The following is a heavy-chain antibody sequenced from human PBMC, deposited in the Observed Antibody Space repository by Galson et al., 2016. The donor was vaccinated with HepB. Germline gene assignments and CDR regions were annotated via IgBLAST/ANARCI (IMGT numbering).Heavy chain of an antibody. CDR2: ISGDGHST. CDR3: AKDRDHFGDYVFDY. Sequence: SLRLSCAASGFTFSTYVMSWVRPAPGKGLEWVSGISGDGHSTYYADSVKGRFTISRDNSKNTLYLQMNSLRADDTALYYCAKDRDHFGDYVFDYWGQGTLVTVSS. V-gene: IGHV3-23*01. J-gene: IGHJ4*02. D-gene: IGHD4-17*01. CDR1: GFTFSTYV.